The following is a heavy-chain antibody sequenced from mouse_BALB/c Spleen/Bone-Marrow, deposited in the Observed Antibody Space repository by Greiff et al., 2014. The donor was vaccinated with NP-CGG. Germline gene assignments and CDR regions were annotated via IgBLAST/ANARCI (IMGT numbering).Heavy chain of an antibody. D-gene: IGHD1-1*01. CDR3: TRKLLAMDY. CDR2: IYPGNNDT. Sequence: EVQLQQSGTVLARPGASVKMSCKASGYSFTTFWMHWVKQRPGQGLEWIGAIYPGNNDTSYNQKFKGKAKLTAVTSASTAYMELSSLTNEDSAVYYCTRKLLAMDYWGQGTSLTVSS. CDR1: GYSFTTFW. V-gene: IGHV1-5*01. J-gene: IGHJ4*01.